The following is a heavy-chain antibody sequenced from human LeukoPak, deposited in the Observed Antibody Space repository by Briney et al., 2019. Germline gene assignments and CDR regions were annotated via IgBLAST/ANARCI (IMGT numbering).Heavy chain of an antibody. CDR2: ISESGGSR. J-gene: IGHJ6*03. D-gene: IGHD2-15*01. CDR1: GFTFSSYE. CDR3: ARGAVSGYCNYMDV. V-gene: IGHV3-23*01. Sequence: GGSLRLSCAASGFTFSSYEMNWVRQAPGKGLEWVSCISESGGSRYYADSVKGRFTISRDNSKNTLHLQVNSLRAEDAAVYYCARGAVSGYCNYMDVWGKGTTVTVSS.